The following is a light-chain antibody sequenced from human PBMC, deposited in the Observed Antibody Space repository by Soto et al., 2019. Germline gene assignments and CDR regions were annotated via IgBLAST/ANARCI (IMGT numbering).Light chain of an antibody. V-gene: IGLV2-14*01. CDR1: SSDVGGYNY. CDR2: EVS. CDR3: SSYTSSSTI. Sequence: QSALTQPASVSGSPGQSITISCTGTSSDVGGYNYVSWSQQHPGKAPQLIIYEVSNRPSGVSNRFSGSESGNTASLTISGLRAEDEADYYCSSYTSSSTIFGGGTKVTVL. J-gene: IGLJ2*01.